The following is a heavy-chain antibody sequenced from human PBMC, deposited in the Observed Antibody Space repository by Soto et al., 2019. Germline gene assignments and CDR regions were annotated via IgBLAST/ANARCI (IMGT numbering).Heavy chain of an antibody. V-gene: IGHV1-18*01. CDR3: FGDPFDY. CDR2: ISAYNGNT. J-gene: IGHJ4*02. D-gene: IGHD3-10*01. Sequence: ASVKVSCKASGYTFTSYGISWVRQAPGQGLEWMGWISAYNGNTNYAQKLQGRVTMTTDTSTSTAYMDPVDTATYYCAHATWFGDPFDYWGQGTLVTVSS. CDR1: GYTFTSYG.